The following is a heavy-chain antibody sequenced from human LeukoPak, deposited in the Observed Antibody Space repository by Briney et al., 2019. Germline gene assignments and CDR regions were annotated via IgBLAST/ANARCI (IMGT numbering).Heavy chain of an antibody. J-gene: IGHJ4*02. D-gene: IGHD4-17*01. CDR3: AKYWVTTPVY. CDR1: GFTFSSYA. CDR2: ISGSSGST. V-gene: IGHV3-23*01. Sequence: GGSLRLSCAASGFTFSSYAMSWVCEAPGKGLGWVSDISGSSGSTYYADSVKSRFTISRDNSKNTLYLQMNSLRAEGTAVYFCAKYWVTTPVYWGQGTLVTVSS.